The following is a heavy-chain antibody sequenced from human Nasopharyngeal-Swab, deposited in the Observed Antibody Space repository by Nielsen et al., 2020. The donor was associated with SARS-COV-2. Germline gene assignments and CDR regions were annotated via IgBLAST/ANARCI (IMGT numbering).Heavy chain of an antibody. Sequence: GESLKISCAASGFTFNSHGMHWVRQAPGKGLEWVAVIWYDGSNKYYADSVKGRFTISRDNSKNTLYLQMNSLRAEDTAVYYCARGNYYDSSGYSDAFDIWGQGTMVTVSS. CDR2: IWYDGSNK. V-gene: IGHV3-33*08. CDR1: GFTFNSHG. D-gene: IGHD3-22*01. J-gene: IGHJ3*02. CDR3: ARGNYYDSSGYSDAFDI.